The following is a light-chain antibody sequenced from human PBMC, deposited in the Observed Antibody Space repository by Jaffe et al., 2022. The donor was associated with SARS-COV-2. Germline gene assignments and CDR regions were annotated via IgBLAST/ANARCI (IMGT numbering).Light chain of an antibody. Sequence: QSALTQPASVSGSPGQSITISCTGTSSDVGAYNYVSWYQQHPGKAPKLMIYEVSNRPSGVPDRFSGSKSGNTASLTISGLQAEDEADYYCSSYTSSSVVFGGGTKLTVL. J-gene: IGLJ2*01. V-gene: IGLV2-14*01. CDR1: SSDVGAYNY. CDR2: EVS. CDR3: SSYTSSSVV.